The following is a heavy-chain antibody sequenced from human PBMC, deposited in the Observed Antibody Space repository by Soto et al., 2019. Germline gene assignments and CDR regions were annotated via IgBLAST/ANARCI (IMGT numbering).Heavy chain of an antibody. Sequence: EVQLVESGGDLVQPGGSLRLSCAASGFSVSSYWMNWVRQTPGKGLEWVANIKEDGSEKYYVDSVKGRFTISRDNAKNSLYLQMNSLGAEDTAVYYCARAITTVDAYWGQGTLVTVSS. CDR2: IKEDGSEK. V-gene: IGHV3-7*01. CDR1: GFSVSSYW. J-gene: IGHJ4*02. CDR3: ARAITTVDAY. D-gene: IGHD1-1*01.